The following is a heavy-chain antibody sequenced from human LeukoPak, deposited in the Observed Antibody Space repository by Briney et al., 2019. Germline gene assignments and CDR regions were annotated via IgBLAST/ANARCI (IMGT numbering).Heavy chain of an antibody. Sequence: GGSLRLSCAASGFTFNSYSMNWVRQAPGKGLEWASSISGSNSYIYYADSMKGRFTISRDDAKNSLYLQMNSLRAEDAAVYYCARGGYSDFDYWGQGTLVTVSS. CDR2: ISGSNSYI. CDR3: ARGGYSDFDY. D-gene: IGHD5-18*01. J-gene: IGHJ4*02. V-gene: IGHV3-21*01. CDR1: GFTFNSYS.